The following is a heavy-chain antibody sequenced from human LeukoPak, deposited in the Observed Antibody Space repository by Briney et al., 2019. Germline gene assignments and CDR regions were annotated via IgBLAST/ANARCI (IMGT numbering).Heavy chain of an antibody. V-gene: IGHV4-39*07. J-gene: IGHJ4*02. Sequence: SETLSLTCTVSGGSISSSSYSWGWIRQPPGKGLEWIGSIYYSGSTYYNPSLKSRVTISVDTSKNQFSLKLSSVTAADTAVYYCARVKYYYDSSGYLYYFDYWGQGTLVTVSS. D-gene: IGHD3-22*01. CDR1: GGSISSSSYS. CDR2: IYYSGST. CDR3: ARVKYYYDSSGYLYYFDY.